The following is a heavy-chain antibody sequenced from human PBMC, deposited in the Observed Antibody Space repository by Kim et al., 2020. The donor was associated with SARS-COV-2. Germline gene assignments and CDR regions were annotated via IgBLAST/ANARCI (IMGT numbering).Heavy chain of an antibody. V-gene: IGHV1-2*02. CDR2: INPNSGGT. CDR3: ARDCTNGVCYMGPVEYYYGMDV. J-gene: IGHJ6*02. Sequence: ASVKVSCKASGYTFTGYYMHWVRQAPGQGLEWMGWINPNSGGTNYAQKFQGRVTMTRDTSISTAYMELSRLRSDDTAVYYCARDCTNGVCYMGPVEYYYGMDVWGQGTTVTVSS. D-gene: IGHD2-8*01. CDR1: GYTFTGYY.